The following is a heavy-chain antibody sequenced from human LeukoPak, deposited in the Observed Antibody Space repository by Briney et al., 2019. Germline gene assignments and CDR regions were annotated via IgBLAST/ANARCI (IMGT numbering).Heavy chain of an antibody. CDR1: GGSFSGYY. CDR2: INHSGST. J-gene: IGHJ3*02. Sequence: PSETLSLTCAVYGGSFSGYYWSWIRQPPGKGLEWIGEINHSGSTNYNPSLKSRVTISVDTSKNQFSLKLSSVTAADTAVYYCARGSIEDYGAQPTWAFDIWGQGTMVTVSS. V-gene: IGHV4-34*01. CDR3: ARGSIEDYGAQPTWAFDI. D-gene: IGHD4-17*01.